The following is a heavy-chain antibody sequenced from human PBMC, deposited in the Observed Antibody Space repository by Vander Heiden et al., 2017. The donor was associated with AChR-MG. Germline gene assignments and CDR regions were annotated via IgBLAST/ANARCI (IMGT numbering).Heavy chain of an antibody. J-gene: IGHJ6*02. CDR2: ISSSSSYI. Sequence: EVQLVESGGGLVKPGGSLRLSCAASGCTFSSYSMHWVRRAPGKGPEWVSSISSSSSYIYYADSVKGRFTISRDNAKNSLYLQMNSLRAEDTAVYYCARDMPPGGWNYLNYYYYGMDVWGQGTTVTVSS. CDR1: GCTFSSYS. CDR3: ARDMPPGGWNYLNYYYYGMDV. V-gene: IGHV3-21*01. D-gene: IGHD1-7*01.